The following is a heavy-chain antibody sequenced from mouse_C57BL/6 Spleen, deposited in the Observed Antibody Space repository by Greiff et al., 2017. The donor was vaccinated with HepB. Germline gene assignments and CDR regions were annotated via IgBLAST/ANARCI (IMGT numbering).Heavy chain of an antibody. J-gene: IGHJ3*01. CDR2: IYPGDGDT. CDR1: GYAFSSSW. Sequence: VQLQQSGPELVKPGASVKISCKASGYAFSSSWMNWVKQRPGKGLEWIGRIYPGDGDTNYNGKFKGKATLTADKSSSTAYMQLSSLTSEDSAVYFCAREDSSGPFAYWGQGTLVTVSA. D-gene: IGHD3-2*02. V-gene: IGHV1-82*01. CDR3: AREDSSGPFAY.